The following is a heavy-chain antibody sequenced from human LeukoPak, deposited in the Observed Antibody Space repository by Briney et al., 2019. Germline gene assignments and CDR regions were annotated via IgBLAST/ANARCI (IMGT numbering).Heavy chain of an antibody. Sequence: GGTLRLSCAASGFTFSSYGMSWVRQAPGKGLEWVSAISGSGGSTYYADSVKGRFTISRDNSKNTLYLQMNSLRAEDTAVYYCAKMTTVTRGYFDYWGQGTLVTVSS. CDR2: ISGSGGST. CDR1: GFTFSSYG. D-gene: IGHD4-17*01. J-gene: IGHJ4*02. CDR3: AKMTTVTRGYFDY. V-gene: IGHV3-23*01.